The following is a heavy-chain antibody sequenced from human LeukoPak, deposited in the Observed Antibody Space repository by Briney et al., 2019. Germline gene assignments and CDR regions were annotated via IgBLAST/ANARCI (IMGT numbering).Heavy chain of an antibody. Sequence: GGSLRLSRVASGFSFTISSMNWVRQAPGKGLEWVSSITTGGYVFYADSVRGRFTISRDNAGNSLFLQMNSLRAEDTAVYYCARDPGEGDYWGQGSLVTVSS. CDR3: ARDPGEGDY. J-gene: IGHJ4*02. CDR2: ITTGGYV. CDR1: GFSFTISS. V-gene: IGHV3-21*01.